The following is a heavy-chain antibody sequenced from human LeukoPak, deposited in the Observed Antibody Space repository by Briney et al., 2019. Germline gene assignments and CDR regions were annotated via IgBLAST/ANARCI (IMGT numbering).Heavy chain of an antibody. Sequence: GGSLRLSCAAAGFTFSSYAMSWVRQAPGKGLVWVSAISGSGGITYYADSVKGRFTISRDNSKNTLYLHMNSLRDDDTAVYYCVRGVGVSRFNYLDPWGQGTLVIVSS. CDR3: VRGVGVSRFNYLDP. CDR1: GFTFSSYA. D-gene: IGHD1-7*01. CDR2: ISGSGGIT. V-gene: IGHV3-23*01. J-gene: IGHJ5*02.